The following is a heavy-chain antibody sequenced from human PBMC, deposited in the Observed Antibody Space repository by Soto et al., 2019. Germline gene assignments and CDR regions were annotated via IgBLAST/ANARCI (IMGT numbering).Heavy chain of an antibody. CDR1: GGPISSYY. D-gene: IGHD2-2*02. CDR2: IDYSGST. J-gene: IGHJ4*02. CDR3: ARARGGYCTSTGCYTRDYFDY. Sequence: PSETLSLTCIVSGGPISSYYWNWIRQPPGKGLEWIGYIDYSGSTKYNPSTKSRVTMSVDTSKNQLSLKLSSVTAADTAVYYCARARGGYCTSTGCYTRDYFDYWGQGTLVTVSS. V-gene: IGHV4-59*01.